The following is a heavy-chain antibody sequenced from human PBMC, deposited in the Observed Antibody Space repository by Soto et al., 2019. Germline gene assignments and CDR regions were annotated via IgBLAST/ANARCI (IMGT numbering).Heavy chain of an antibody. CDR3: TRCGIRYHSIGFYLGIDGMDV. V-gene: IGHV1-69*12. CDR2: TIPMFGTT. CDR1: GGTFNNYA. Sequence: QVQLVQSGAEVKKPESSVRVSCKASGGTFNNYAITWVRQAPGQGLEWMGGTIPMFGTTNYAEKFQGRVTITADESRNTASMELCSLRSEDSAVYYCTRCGIRYHSIGFYLGIDGMDVWGQGTTVIVSS. J-gene: IGHJ6*02. D-gene: IGHD3-22*01.